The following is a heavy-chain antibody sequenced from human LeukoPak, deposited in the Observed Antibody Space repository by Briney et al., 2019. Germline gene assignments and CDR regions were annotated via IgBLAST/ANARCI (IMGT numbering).Heavy chain of an antibody. D-gene: IGHD4-17*01. CDR3: ASSNDYGVYVRGFYYFDY. CDR1: GGSISSSSYY. V-gene: IGHV4-39*01. CDR2: IYYSGST. J-gene: IGHJ4*02. Sequence: SETLSLTCTVSGGSISSSSYYWGWIRQPPGKGLEWIGSIYYSGSTYYNPSLKSRVTISIDTSKNQFSLKLSSVTAADTAVYYCASSNDYGVYVRGFYYFDYWGQGTLVTVSS.